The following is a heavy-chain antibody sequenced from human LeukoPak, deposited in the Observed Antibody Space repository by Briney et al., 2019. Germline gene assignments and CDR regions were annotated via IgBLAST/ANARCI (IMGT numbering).Heavy chain of an antibody. CDR1: GFTFSSYW. V-gene: IGHV3-7*01. D-gene: IGHD5-18*01. Sequence: SGGSLRLSCAASGFTFSSYWMSWVRQAPGKGLEWVANIKQDGSEKYYVDSVKGRFTISRDNAKNSLYLQMNSLRAEDTAVYYCARGGAFYDTAMVLNWFDPWGQGTLVTVSS. CDR3: ARGGAFYDTAMVLNWFDP. CDR2: IKQDGSEK. J-gene: IGHJ5*02.